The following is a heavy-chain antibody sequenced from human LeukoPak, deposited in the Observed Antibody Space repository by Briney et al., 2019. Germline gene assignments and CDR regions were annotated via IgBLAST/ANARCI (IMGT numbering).Heavy chain of an antibody. CDR2: IYYSGST. J-gene: IGHJ3*02. D-gene: IGHD6-6*01. Sequence: KTSETLSLTCTVSGGSISSYYWSWIRQPPGKGLEWIGYIYYSGSTNYNPSLKSRVAMSADTCKNQFSLKLRSVTAADTAVYYCARGIAARPDGRSDVFDIWGQGTMVTVSS. CDR3: ARGIAARPDGRSDVFDI. V-gene: IGHV4-59*08. CDR1: GGSISSYY.